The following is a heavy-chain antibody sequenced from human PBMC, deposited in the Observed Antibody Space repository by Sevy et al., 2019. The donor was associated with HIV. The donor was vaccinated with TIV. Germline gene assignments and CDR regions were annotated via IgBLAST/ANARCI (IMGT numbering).Heavy chain of an antibody. D-gene: IGHD3-22*01. J-gene: IGHJ5*02. V-gene: IGHV1-18*01. CDR3: ARREAFDFDTSGFLSP. Sequence: ASVKVSCKASGYTFTSFGISWVRQAPGQGLEWVGWISVYNGKTNYAQKLQGRVTMTTDTSTSTAYMELKSLRSDDTAVYYCARREAFDFDTSGFLSPWGQGTLVTVSS. CDR2: ISVYNGKT. CDR1: GYTFTSFG.